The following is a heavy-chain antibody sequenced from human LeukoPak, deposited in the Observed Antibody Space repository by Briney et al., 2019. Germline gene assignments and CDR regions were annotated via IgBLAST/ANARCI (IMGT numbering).Heavy chain of an antibody. CDR3: ARAGPPAFDP. Sequence: PGGSLRLSCVASGSTFTSYWMHWVRQAPGKGLVWVSRINSDGSSTNYADSVKGRFTISRDNAKNTLYLQMNSLRAEDTAVYYCARAGPPAFDPWGQGTLVTVSS. J-gene: IGHJ5*02. V-gene: IGHV3-74*01. CDR1: GSTFTSYW. CDR2: INSDGSST.